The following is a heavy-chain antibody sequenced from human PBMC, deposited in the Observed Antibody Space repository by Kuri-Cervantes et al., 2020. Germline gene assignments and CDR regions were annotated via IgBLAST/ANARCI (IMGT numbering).Heavy chain of an antibody. D-gene: IGHD3-22*01. V-gene: IGHV3-21*03. Sequence: GGSLRLSCAASGFTLSTYNMSWVRQAPGKGLEWVSYISSSSSYIYYADSVKGRFTISRDNAKNSLYLQMNSLRAEDTAVYYCAREYYYDTKGFDLWGRGTLVTVSS. CDR1: GFTLSTYN. CDR3: AREYYYDTKGFDL. J-gene: IGHJ2*01. CDR2: ISSSSSYI.